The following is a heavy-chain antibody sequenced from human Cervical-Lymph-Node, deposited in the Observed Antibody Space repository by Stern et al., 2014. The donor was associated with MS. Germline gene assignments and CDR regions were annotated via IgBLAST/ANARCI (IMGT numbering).Heavy chain of an antibody. D-gene: IGHD3-3*01. CDR1: GYTFTSNY. J-gene: IGHJ5*02. CDR2: INPNVGAT. Sequence: QVQLVQSGAEVKKPGASVKVSCKASGYTFTSNYMHWVRQAPGQGLEWMGMINPNVGATAYAPKFQGRVTVTRDTSTSTVYMEMSSLTAEDTAVYYCARDFGGHFNKWFDPWGQGTLVTVSS. CDR3: ARDFGGHFNKWFDP. V-gene: IGHV1-46*01.